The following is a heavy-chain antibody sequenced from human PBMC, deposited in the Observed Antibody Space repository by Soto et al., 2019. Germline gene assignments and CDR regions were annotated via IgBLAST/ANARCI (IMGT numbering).Heavy chain of an antibody. CDR1: GGTFSSYA. D-gene: IGHD3-10*01. CDR2: IIPIFGTA. V-gene: IGHV1-69*13. CDR3: GSGSYYNGGYYYYGMDV. Sequence: ASVKVSCKASGGTFSSYAISWVRQAPGQGLEWMGGIIPIFGTANYAQKFQGRVTITADESTSTAYMELSSLRSEDTAVYYCGSGSYYNGGYYYYGMDVWGQGTTVTAP. J-gene: IGHJ6*02.